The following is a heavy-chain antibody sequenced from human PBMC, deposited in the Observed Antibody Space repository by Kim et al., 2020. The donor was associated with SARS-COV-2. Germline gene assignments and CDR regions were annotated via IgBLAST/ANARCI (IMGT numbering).Heavy chain of an antibody. D-gene: IGHD5-12*01. Sequence: SETLSLTCTVSGGSISSGGYYWSWIRQHPGKGLEWIGYIYYSGSTYYNPSLKSRVTISVDTSKNQFSLKLSSVTAADTAVYYCARDRTWPRDSYYYYGMDVWGQGTKVTVSS. J-gene: IGHJ6*02. V-gene: IGHV4-31*03. CDR2: IYYSGST. CDR1: GGSISSGGYY. CDR3: ARDRTWPRDSYYYYGMDV.